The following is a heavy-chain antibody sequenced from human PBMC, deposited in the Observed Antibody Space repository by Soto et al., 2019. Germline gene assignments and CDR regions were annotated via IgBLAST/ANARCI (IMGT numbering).Heavy chain of an antibody. CDR1: GYTFTSYD. D-gene: IGHD4-17*01. Sequence: ASVKVSCKASGYTFTSYDINRVRQATGQGLEWMGWMNPNSGNTGYAQKFQGRVTMTRNTSISTAYMELSSLRSEDTAVYYCARDMTTVDYYYYYYGMDVWGQGTTVTVSS. J-gene: IGHJ6*02. CDR3: ARDMTTVDYYYYYYGMDV. CDR2: MNPNSGNT. V-gene: IGHV1-8*01.